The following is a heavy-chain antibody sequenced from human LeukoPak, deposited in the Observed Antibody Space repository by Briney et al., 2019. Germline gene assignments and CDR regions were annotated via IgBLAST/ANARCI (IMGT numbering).Heavy chain of an antibody. Sequence: SETLSLTCTVSGYSISSGYYWGWIRPPPGKGLEWIGSIYHSGSTYYNPSLKSRVTISVDTSKNQFSLKLRSVTAADRAVYYCARVGTFRYYYDSSGYFWFDPWGQGTLVTVSS. CDR2: IYHSGST. CDR3: ARVGTFRYYYDSSGYFWFDP. CDR1: GYSISSGYY. D-gene: IGHD3-22*01. V-gene: IGHV4-38-2*02. J-gene: IGHJ5*02.